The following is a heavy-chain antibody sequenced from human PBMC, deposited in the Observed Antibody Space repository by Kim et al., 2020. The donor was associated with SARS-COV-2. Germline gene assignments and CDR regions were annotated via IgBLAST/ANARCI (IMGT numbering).Heavy chain of an antibody. J-gene: IGHJ4*02. D-gene: IGHD6-19*01. Sequence: SETLSLTCTVSGGSISSYYWSWIRQPPGKGLEWIGYIYYSGSTNYNPSLKSRVTISVDTSKNQFSLKLSSVTAADTAVYYCARLAVAGRGTYDYWGQGTLVTVSS. CDR1: GGSISSYY. CDR3: ARLAVAGRGTYDY. V-gene: IGHV4-59*01. CDR2: IYYSGST.